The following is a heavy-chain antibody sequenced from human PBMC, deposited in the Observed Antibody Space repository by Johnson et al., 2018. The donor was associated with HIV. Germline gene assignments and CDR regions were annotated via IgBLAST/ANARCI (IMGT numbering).Heavy chain of an antibody. CDR3: AKGGSSWSDDAFDI. J-gene: IGHJ3*02. V-gene: IGHV3-9*01. D-gene: IGHD6-13*01. Sequence: VQLVESGGVVVQPGGSLRLSCAASGFTFDDYAMHWVRQAPGKGLEWVSGISWNSGSIGYADSVKGRFTSSSDNAKNSLYLQMNSLRAEDTAVYYCAKGGSSWSDDAFDIWGQGTMVTVSS. CDR1: GFTFDDYA. CDR2: ISWNSGSI.